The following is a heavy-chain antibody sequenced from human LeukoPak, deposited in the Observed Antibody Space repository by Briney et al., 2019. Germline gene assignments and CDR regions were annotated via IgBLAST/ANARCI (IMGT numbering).Heavy chain of an antibody. CDR1: GFTFSSYS. CDR2: ISYDGSNK. J-gene: IGHJ4*02. CDR3: ARDGHDDFIVVVTAILDY. V-gene: IGHV3-30*03. D-gene: IGHD2-21*02. Sequence: PGGSLRLSCAASGFTFSSYSMNWVRQAPGKGLEGVAVISYDGSNKYYADSVKGRFTISRDNSKNTLYLQMNSLRAEDTAVYYCARDGHDDFIVVVTAILDYWGQGTLVTVSS.